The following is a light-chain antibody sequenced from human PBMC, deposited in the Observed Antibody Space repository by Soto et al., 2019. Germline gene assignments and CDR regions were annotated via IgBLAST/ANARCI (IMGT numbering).Light chain of an antibody. J-gene: IGLJ3*02. CDR2: STS. CDR3: LLYSVGTHLWV. V-gene: IGLV7-43*01. CDR1: TGAVTSGYY. Sequence: QAVVTQAPSLTVSPGGTVTLTCSSITGAVTSGYYANWFQQKPGQAPRALIYSTSNKHSWTPARFSGSLLGGKAALTLSGVQPEDEAVYCCLLYSVGTHLWVFGGGTQLTVL.